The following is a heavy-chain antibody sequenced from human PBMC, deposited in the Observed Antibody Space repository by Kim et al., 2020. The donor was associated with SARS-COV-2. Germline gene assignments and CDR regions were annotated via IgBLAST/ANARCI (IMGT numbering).Heavy chain of an antibody. V-gene: IGHV1-46*01. Sequence: ASVKVSCKASGYTFTSYYMHWVRPAPGQGLEWMGIINPSGGSTSYAQKFQGRVTMTRDTSTSTVYMELSSLRSEDTAVYYCASHVGYYDFWSGMENYYYYMDAWGEGTTVSVSS. J-gene: IGHJ6*03. CDR3: ASHVGYYDFWSGMENYYYYMDA. CDR1: GYTFTSYY. CDR2: INPSGGST. D-gene: IGHD3-3*01.